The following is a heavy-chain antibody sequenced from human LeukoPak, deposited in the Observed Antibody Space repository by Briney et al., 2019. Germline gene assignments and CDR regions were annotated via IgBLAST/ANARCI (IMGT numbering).Heavy chain of an antibody. J-gene: IGHJ4*02. V-gene: IGHV3-30-3*01. Sequence: GRSLRLFCAASGFTFSSYAMHWVRQAPGKGLEWVAVISYDGSNKYYADSVKGRFTISRDNSKNTLYLQMNSLRAEDTAVYYCAREFYDSSGYNDYWGQGTLVTVSS. CDR1: GFTFSSYA. CDR2: ISYDGSNK. D-gene: IGHD3-22*01. CDR3: AREFYDSSGYNDY.